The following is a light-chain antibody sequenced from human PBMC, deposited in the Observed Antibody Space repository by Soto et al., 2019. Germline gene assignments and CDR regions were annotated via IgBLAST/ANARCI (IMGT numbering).Light chain of an antibody. CDR3: AAWDDSLSGVV. J-gene: IGLJ2*01. CDR2: RNN. Sequence: QSVLTQPPSASGTPGQRVTISCSGSSSNIGTNYVYWYQQLSGTAPKLLIYRNNPRPSGVPDRFSGSKSGTSASLAISGLRSEDEADYYCAAWDDSLSGVVFGGGTKLTVL. V-gene: IGLV1-47*01. CDR1: SSNIGTNY.